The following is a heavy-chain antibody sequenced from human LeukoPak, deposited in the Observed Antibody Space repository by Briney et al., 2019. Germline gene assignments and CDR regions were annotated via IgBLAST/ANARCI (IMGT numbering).Heavy chain of an antibody. CDR2: IYYSGST. CDR3: ARDPLPRTNDWYFDL. CDR1: GGSISSSSYY. Sequence: SQTLSLTCTVSGGSISSSSYYWGWIRQPPGNGLEWIGSIYYSGSTYYNPSLKSRVTISVDTSKNQFSLKLSSVTAADTAVCYCARDPLPRTNDWYFDLWGRGTLVTVSS. J-gene: IGHJ2*01. D-gene: IGHD3-16*02. V-gene: IGHV4-39*07.